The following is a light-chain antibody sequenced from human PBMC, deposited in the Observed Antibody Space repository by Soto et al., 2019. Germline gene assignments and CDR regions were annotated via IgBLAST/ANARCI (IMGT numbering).Light chain of an antibody. Sequence: EIVMTQSPAPLSVSPGERATLSCRASQSVNSNLAWYQQKPGQAPRLLIYGASTRATVIPVTFSGSGSGTEFTLTITSLQSEDVAVYYCQQYNDWPLTFGGGTKVEIK. CDR1: QSVNSN. CDR3: QQYNDWPLT. V-gene: IGKV3-15*01. J-gene: IGKJ4*01. CDR2: GAS.